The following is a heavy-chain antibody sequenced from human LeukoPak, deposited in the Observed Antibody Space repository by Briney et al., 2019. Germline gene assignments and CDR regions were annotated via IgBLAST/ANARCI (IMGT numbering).Heavy chain of an antibody. Sequence: SSETLSLTCTVSGGSISSSSYYWGWIRQPPGKGLEWIGCIYYTGSTYYNPSLKSRVTISVDTSKNQFSLKLSSVTAADTAVYYCARDIVGAQDYWGQGTLVTVSS. D-gene: IGHD1-26*01. J-gene: IGHJ4*02. CDR2: IYYTGST. V-gene: IGHV4-39*07. CDR3: ARDIVGAQDY. CDR1: GGSISSSSYY.